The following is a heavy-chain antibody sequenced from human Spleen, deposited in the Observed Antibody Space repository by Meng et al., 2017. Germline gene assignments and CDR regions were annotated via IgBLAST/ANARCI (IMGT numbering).Heavy chain of an antibody. CDR2: ISAYNGNT. J-gene: IGHJ6*01. CDR3: ARGRSPKDIVLMVYAPYYYYYGMDV. Sequence: ASVKVSCKASGYTFTSYGISWVRQAPGQGLEWMGWISAYNGNTNYAQKFQGRVTMTRNTSISTAYMELSSLRSEDTAVYYCARGRSPKDIVLMVYAPYYYYYGMDVWGQGTTVTVSS. D-gene: IGHD2-8*01. CDR1: GYTFTSYG. V-gene: IGHV1-18*01.